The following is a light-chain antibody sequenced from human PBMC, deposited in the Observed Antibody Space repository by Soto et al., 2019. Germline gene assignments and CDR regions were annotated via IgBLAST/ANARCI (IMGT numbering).Light chain of an antibody. Sequence: QSALTQPASVSGSPGQSITISCTGTSGDFATYNYVSWYQHHPGNAPKLMIYEVTNRPSGVSNRFSGSKSGNTASLTISGLQAEDEADYYCSSYMTTSTLGVFGGGTKLTVL. CDR2: EVT. CDR3: SSYMTTSTLGV. V-gene: IGLV2-14*01. J-gene: IGLJ3*02. CDR1: SGDFATYNY.